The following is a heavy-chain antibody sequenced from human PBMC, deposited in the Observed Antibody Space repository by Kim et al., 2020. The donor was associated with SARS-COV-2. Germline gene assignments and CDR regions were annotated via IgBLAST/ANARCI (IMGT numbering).Heavy chain of an antibody. Sequence: NPSLKSRVTISVDTSKNQFSLKLSSVTAADTAVYYCARSFSSWLRGMFDPWGQGTLVTVSS. D-gene: IGHD6-13*01. J-gene: IGHJ5*02. CDR3: ARSFSSWLRGMFDP. V-gene: IGHV4-34*01.